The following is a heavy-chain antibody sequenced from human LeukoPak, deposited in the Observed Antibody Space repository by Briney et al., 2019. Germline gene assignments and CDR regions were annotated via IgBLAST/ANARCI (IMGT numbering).Heavy chain of an antibody. CDR3: ARVVDHGYSDY. V-gene: IGHV4-59*01. CDR2: IYYSGST. Sequence: SETLSLTCTVSGGSISSYYWSWIRQPPGKGLEWIGYIYYSGSTKYDPSLKSRVTISVDTSKNQFSLELSSVTAADTAVYYCARVVDHGYSDYWGLGTLVTVSS. J-gene: IGHJ4*02. CDR1: GGSISSYY. D-gene: IGHD5-24*01.